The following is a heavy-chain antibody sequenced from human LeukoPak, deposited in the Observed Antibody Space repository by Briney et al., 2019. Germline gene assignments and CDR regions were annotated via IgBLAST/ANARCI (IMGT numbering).Heavy chain of an antibody. D-gene: IGHD6-13*01. V-gene: IGHV1-18*01. CDR1: GYSFTSYG. CDR2: ISAYNGHT. J-gene: IGHJ4*02. CDR3: ARDSIPSIAAAGYYFDY. Sequence: ASVKVSCKASGYSFTSYGINWVRQAPGQGLEWMGWISAYNGHTNYAQKFHDRVTMTTDTSTSTAYMELRSLRSDDTAVYYCARDSIPSIAAAGYYFDYWGQGTLVTVSS.